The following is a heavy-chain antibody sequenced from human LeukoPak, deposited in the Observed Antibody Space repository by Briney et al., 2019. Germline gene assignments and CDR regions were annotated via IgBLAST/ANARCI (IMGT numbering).Heavy chain of an antibody. V-gene: IGHV1-69*13. CDR3: ARNQDGLGYYYGMDV. CDR1: GGTFSSYA. J-gene: IGHJ6*02. D-gene: IGHD3-10*01. Sequence: SVKVSCKASGGTFSSYAISWVRQAPGQGLEWMGGIIPIFGTANYAQKFQGRVTITADESTSTAYMELSSLRSEDTAVYYCARNQDGLGYYYGMDVWGQGTTVTVSS. CDR2: IIPIFGTA.